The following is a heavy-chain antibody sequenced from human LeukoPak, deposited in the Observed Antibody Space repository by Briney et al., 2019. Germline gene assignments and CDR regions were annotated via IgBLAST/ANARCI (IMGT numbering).Heavy chain of an antibody. D-gene: IGHD3-22*01. J-gene: IGHJ4*02. V-gene: IGHV1-3*01. Sequence: ASVKVSCKASGYTFTSYAMHWVRQAPGQRLEWMGWINAGNGDTKYSQSFQGRVTITRDTSASTAYMELSSLRSEDTAVYYCARNRHYYVSTGCYHDYFDYWGQGTLVTVSS. CDR2: INAGNGDT. CDR1: GYTFTSYA. CDR3: ARNRHYYVSTGCYHDYFDY.